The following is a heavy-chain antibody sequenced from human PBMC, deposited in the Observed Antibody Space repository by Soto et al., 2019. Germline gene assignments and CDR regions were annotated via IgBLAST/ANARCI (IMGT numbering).Heavy chain of an antibody. D-gene: IGHD2-21*01. CDR1: GASISSGGYY. CDR3: ARADPAYCGGDCYSTPLFFDR. CDR2: IYHSGSP. Sequence: QVQLQESGPGLVKPSQTLSLTCSVSGASISSGGYYWSWIRQNPGKGLEWMGYIYHSGSPFYNPCLESRVTISVDTSKNQFSLNLSSVTAADTAVYYCARADPAYCGGDCYSTPLFFDRWGQGTLVTVSS. V-gene: IGHV4-31*03. J-gene: IGHJ4*02.